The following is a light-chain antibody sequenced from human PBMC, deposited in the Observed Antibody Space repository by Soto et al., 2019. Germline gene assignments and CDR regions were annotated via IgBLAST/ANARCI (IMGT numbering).Light chain of an antibody. CDR2: GAS. CDR1: ETVAFT. V-gene: IGKV3-15*01. J-gene: IGKJ5*01. CDR3: QQYNTWPPIT. Sequence: EIVMTQSPASVSVSPGEGVTLSCRASETVAFTLAWYQQKPGQAPRLLIYGASTRATGLPARFSGSGSGTDFTLTISSLQSEDFAVYYCQQYNTWPPITFGQGTRLEIK.